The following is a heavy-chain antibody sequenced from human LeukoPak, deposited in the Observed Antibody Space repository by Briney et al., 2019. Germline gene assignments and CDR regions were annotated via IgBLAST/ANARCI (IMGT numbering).Heavy chain of an antibody. V-gene: IGHV1-46*01. D-gene: IGHD4-23*01. CDR3: ARVGINGGYYYYYYMDV. CDR1: GNTFTSYY. CDR2: INPSGGST. J-gene: IGHJ6*03. Sequence: ASVKVSCKASGNTFTSYYMHWVRQAPGQGLEWMGIINPSGGSTSYAQKFQGRVTMTRDMSTSTVYMELSSLRSEDTAVYYCARVGINGGYYYYYYMDVWGKGTTVTVSS.